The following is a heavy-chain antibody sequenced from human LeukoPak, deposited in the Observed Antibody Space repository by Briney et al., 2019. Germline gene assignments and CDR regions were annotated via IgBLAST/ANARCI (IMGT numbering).Heavy chain of an antibody. CDR2: IYYSGST. Sequence: PSETLSLTCTVSGGSISSYYWSWIRQPPGKGLEWIGYIYYSGSTNYNPSLKSRVTISVDTSKNQFSLKLSSVTAADTAVYYCARESPYYYDSSGYSTQIFDYWGQGTLVTVSS. CDR1: GGSISSYY. J-gene: IGHJ4*02. CDR3: ARESPYYYDSSGYSTQIFDY. V-gene: IGHV4-59*01. D-gene: IGHD3-22*01.